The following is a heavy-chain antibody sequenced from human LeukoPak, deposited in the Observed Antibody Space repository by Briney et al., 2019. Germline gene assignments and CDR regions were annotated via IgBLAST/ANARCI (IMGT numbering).Heavy chain of an antibody. V-gene: IGHV3-23*01. CDR1: GFTFSSYA. J-gene: IGHJ4*02. Sequence: PGGSLRLSCAASGFTFSSYAMSWVRQAPGKGPEWVSAISGSGGSTYYADSVKGRFTISRDNSKNTLYLQMNSLRAEDTAVYYCAKDNEVARIYCSSTSCSNHFDYWGQGTLATVSS. CDR2: ISGSGGST. D-gene: IGHD2-2*01. CDR3: AKDNEVARIYCSSTSCSNHFDY.